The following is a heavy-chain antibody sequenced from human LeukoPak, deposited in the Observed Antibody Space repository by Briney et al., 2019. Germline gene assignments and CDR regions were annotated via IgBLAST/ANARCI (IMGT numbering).Heavy chain of an antibody. V-gene: IGHV3-21*01. J-gene: IGHJ4*02. Sequence: GGSLRLSCAASGFTFRNFGMHWVRRAPGKGLEWVSSISSTSSHKHYPDSLKGRFTISRDNAEDSLYLQMNSLRAEDTAVYYCARDGASGSYYTTVSGWGQGTLVTVSS. D-gene: IGHD3-10*01. CDR3: ARDGASGSYYTTVSG. CDR1: GFTFRNFG. CDR2: ISSTSSHK.